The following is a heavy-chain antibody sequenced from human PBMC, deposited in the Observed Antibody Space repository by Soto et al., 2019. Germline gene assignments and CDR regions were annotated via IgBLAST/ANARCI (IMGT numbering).Heavy chain of an antibody. D-gene: IGHD5-18*01. V-gene: IGHV3-30-3*01. J-gene: IGHJ3*02. CDR3: ARDIYSYGSVGTPDI. Sequence: QEQLMESGGGVVQPGRSLRLSCVASGFSFSSQAMHWVRQAPGKGLEWVAAISNDGNRQLYADSVKNRFTISRDNYRNTLALQMNSLRTEDPGVYFCARDIYSYGSVGTPDIWGQGKMVTVSS. CDR2: ISNDGNRQ. CDR1: GFSFSSQA.